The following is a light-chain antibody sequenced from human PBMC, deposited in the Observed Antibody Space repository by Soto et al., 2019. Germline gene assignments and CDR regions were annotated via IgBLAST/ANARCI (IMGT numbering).Light chain of an antibody. V-gene: IGLV9-49*01. Sequence: QLVLTQPPSASASLGASVTLTCTLSSGYSNYKVDWYQQRPGKGPRFVMRVGTGGVVVSKGDGIPDRFSVLGSGLNRYLTSKNIQEEDESDYHCGADNGSGSSFVYVVFGGGTKLTVL. CDR1: SGYSNYK. CDR3: GADNGSGSSFVYVV. CDR2: VGTGGVVV. J-gene: IGLJ2*01.